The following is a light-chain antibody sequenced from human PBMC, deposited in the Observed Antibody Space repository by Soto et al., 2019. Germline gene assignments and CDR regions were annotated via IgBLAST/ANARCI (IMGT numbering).Light chain of an antibody. Sequence: QSVLTQPPSVSGAPGQRVTISCTGSSSNIGAGYDVHWYQQLPGTAPKLLIYGNSNRPSGVPDRFSDSKSGTSASLAITGLQAEDEADYYCQSYDSSLSGGVFGGGTKVTVL. V-gene: IGLV1-40*01. CDR2: GNS. CDR1: SSNIGAGYD. CDR3: QSYDSSLSGGV. J-gene: IGLJ3*02.